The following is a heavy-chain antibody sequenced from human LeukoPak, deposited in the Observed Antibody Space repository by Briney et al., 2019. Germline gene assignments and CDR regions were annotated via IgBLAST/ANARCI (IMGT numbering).Heavy chain of an antibody. V-gene: IGHV3-33*08. CDR2: IWYDGSNK. D-gene: IGHD3-10*01. Sequence: GGSLRLSCAASGFTFSSYAMNWVRQASGKGLEWVAVIWYDGSNKYYADSVKGRLTISRDNSKNTLYLQMNSLRAEDTAVYYCARDFYVGSKSYYIGYWGHGTLVTVSS. J-gene: IGHJ4*01. CDR1: GFTFSSYA. CDR3: ARDFYVGSKSYYIGY.